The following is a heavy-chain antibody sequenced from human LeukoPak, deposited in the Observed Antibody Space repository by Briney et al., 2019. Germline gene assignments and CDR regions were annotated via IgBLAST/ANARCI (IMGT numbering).Heavy chain of an antibody. Sequence: PGGSLRLSCIASGFSFGDYWMSWVRQAPGKGLEWVANIKQDGSEKYYVDSVKGRFTISRDNAKNSLYLQMNSLRAEDTAVYYCARDPYSSGWPSYYYYGMDVWGQGTTVTVSS. CDR1: GFSFGDYW. J-gene: IGHJ6*02. CDR3: ARDPYSSGWPSYYYYGMDV. D-gene: IGHD6-19*01. CDR2: IKQDGSEK. V-gene: IGHV3-7*01.